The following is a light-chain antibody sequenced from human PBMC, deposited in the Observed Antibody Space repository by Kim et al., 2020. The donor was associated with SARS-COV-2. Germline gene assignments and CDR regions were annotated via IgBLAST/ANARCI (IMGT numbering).Light chain of an antibody. V-gene: IGLV2-11*03. CDR1: SSNIGNYDF. CDR3: CSYAGNSIWL. Sequence: GQAFTISCTGTSSNIGNYDFVSWYQQHPGKAPKPIIYDVNERPSGVPYRFSGSKSGNTASLTISGLQADEEADYYCCSYAGNSIWLFGGGTQLTVL. J-gene: IGLJ3*02. CDR2: DVN.